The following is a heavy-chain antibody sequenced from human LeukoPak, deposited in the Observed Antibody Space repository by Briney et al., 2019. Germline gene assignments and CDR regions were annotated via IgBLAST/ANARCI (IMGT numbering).Heavy chain of an antibody. D-gene: IGHD3-10*01. CDR3: ARDNGSGSYGLGY. Sequence: GRSLRLSCAASGFTFSSYAMHWVRQAPGKGLEWVAVISYDGSNKYYADSVKGRFTISRDNSKNTLYLQMNSLRAEDTAVYYCARDNGSGSYGLGYWGQGTLVTVSS. CDR2: ISYDGSNK. J-gene: IGHJ4*02. V-gene: IGHV3-30*04. CDR1: GFTFSSYA.